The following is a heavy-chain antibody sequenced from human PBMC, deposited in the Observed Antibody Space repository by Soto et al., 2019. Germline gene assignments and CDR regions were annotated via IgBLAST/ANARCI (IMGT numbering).Heavy chain of an antibody. CDR2: INPSGGST. Sequence: ASVKVSCKASGYTFTSYYMHWVRQAPGQGLEWMGIINPSGGSTSYAQKFQGRVTMTRDTSTSTVYMELSSLRSEDTAVYYCARSPLRGIDYYYYYGMDVWGQGTTVTVSS. V-gene: IGHV1-46*01. CDR1: GYTFTSYY. CDR3: ARSPLRGIDYYYYYGMDV. D-gene: IGHD3-3*01. J-gene: IGHJ6*02.